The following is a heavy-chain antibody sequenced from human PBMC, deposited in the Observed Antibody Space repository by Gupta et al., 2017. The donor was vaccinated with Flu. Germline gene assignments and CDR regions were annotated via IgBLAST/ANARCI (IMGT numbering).Heavy chain of an antibody. CDR3: AKGHTPYGDYSQFDP. CDR2: ISGSGGST. V-gene: IGHV3-23*01. Sequence: EVQLLESGGGLVQPGGSLRLSCAAAGFTFSSYAMSWVRQAPGKGLEWVSAISGSGGSTYYADSVKGRFTISRDNSKNTLYLQMNSLRAEDTAVYYCAKGHTPYGDYSQFDPWGQETLVTVSS. D-gene: IGHD4-17*01. J-gene: IGHJ5*02. CDR1: GFTFSSYA.